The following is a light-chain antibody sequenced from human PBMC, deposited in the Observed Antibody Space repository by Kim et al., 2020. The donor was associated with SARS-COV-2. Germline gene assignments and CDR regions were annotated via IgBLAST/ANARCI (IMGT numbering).Light chain of an antibody. CDR1: NIGSKS. V-gene: IGLV3-21*04. CDR2: YDS. CDR3: QVWDSSSDHRV. Sequence: APGKTARITCGGNNIGSKSVPWYQQEPGQAPVLVIYYDSDRPSGIPERFSGSNSGNTATLTISRVEAGDEADYYCQVWDSSSDHRVFGGGTQLTVL. J-gene: IGLJ3*02.